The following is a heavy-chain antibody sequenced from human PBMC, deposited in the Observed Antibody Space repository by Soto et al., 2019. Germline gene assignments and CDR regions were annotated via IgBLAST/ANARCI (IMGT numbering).Heavy chain of an antibody. J-gene: IGHJ4*02. CDR2: INGGGIST. D-gene: IGHD4-4*01. Sequence: GGSLRLSCAASGFTFRNYAMSWVRQTPEKGLEWVSAINGGGISTYYADSVKGRFTISRDQSKNTIYLQMDSLRVEDTALYYCARRDYTNYEGYFDYWGQGTLVTVSS. V-gene: IGHV3-23*01. CDR1: GFTFRNYA. CDR3: ARRDYTNYEGYFDY.